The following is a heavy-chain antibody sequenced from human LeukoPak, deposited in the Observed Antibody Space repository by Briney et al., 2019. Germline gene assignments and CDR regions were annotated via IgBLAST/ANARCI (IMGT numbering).Heavy chain of an antibody. V-gene: IGHV1-18*01. J-gene: IGHJ4*02. Sequence: ASVKVSCKASGYTFTSYGMSWVRQAPGQGLEWMGWISGHNGNTKYAQKLQGRVPMTSDATTSTAYMELRSLRSDDTAVYYCARGTMIFGVAPPHFDYWGQGTLVTVSS. D-gene: IGHD3/OR15-3a*01. CDR2: ISGHNGNT. CDR1: GYTFTSYG. CDR3: ARGTMIFGVAPPHFDY.